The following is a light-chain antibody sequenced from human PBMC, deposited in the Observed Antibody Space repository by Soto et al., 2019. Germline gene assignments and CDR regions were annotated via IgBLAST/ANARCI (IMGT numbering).Light chain of an antibody. Sequence: QSALTQPASVSGSPGQSITISCTGTSSDVGSYNLVSWYQQHPGKAPKLMIYEDIERPSGVSNRFSGSKSGNTASLTISGLQTEDEADYYCCSYAVGTSVVFGGGTKVTVL. V-gene: IGLV2-23*01. J-gene: IGLJ2*01. CDR3: CSYAVGTSVV. CDR1: SSDVGSYNL. CDR2: EDI.